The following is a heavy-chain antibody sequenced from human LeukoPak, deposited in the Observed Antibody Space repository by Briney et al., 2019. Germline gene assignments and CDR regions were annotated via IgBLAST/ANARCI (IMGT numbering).Heavy chain of an antibody. CDR1: GFTFSSYA. CDR2: ISGSGGST. V-gene: IGHV3-23*01. Sequence: PGGSLRLSCAASGFTFSSYAMSWVRQAPGKGLEWVSAISGSGGSTYYADSVKGRFTISRDNSKNTLYLQMNSLRAEDTAVYYCAKDGHSWEWELPERGSTPSDYWGQGTLVTVSS. J-gene: IGHJ4*02. D-gene: IGHD1-26*01. CDR3: AKDGHSWEWELPERGSTPSDY.